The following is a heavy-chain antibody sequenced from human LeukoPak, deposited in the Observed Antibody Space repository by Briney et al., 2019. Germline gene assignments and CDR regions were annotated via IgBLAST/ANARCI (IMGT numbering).Heavy chain of an antibody. J-gene: IGHJ4*02. V-gene: IGHV1-69*13. CDR2: IIPIFGTA. Sequence: VASVKLSCKASGGTFSSYAISWVRQAPGQGLEWMGGIIPIFGTANYAQKFQGRVTITADDSTNTAYMELSSLRSEDTAVYYCARARADGYYDSSGFGYWGQGTLVTVSS. CDR3: ARARADGYYDSSGFGY. D-gene: IGHD3-22*01. CDR1: GGTFSSYA.